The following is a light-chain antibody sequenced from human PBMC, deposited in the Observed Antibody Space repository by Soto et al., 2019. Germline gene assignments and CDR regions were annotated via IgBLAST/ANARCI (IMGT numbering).Light chain of an antibody. CDR1: QSISNY. J-gene: IGKJ2*01. CDR3: QQSYKAPYT. CDR2: DVS. V-gene: IGKV1-39*01. Sequence: DLQMTQSPSSLSASVGDRVTITCRASQSISNYLNWYQQKTGQAPKLLIYDVSTLQSGVPSRFSGSGSGTDFTLTIGSLQPEDFATYFCQQSYKAPYTFGQGTKLDIK.